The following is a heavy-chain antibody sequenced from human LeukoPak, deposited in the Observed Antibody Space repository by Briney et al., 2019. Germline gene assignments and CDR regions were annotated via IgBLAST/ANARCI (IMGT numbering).Heavy chain of an antibody. Sequence: SETLSLTCTVSGGSISSGGYYWSWIRQHPGKGLEWIGYIYYSGSTYYNPSLKSRVTISVDTSKNQFSLKLSSVTAADTAVYYCARYRSLLYSGSPGFDYWGQGTLVTVSS. V-gene: IGHV4-31*03. J-gene: IGHJ4*02. CDR1: GGSISSGGYY. D-gene: IGHD1-26*01. CDR2: IYYSGST. CDR3: ARYRSLLYSGSPGFDY.